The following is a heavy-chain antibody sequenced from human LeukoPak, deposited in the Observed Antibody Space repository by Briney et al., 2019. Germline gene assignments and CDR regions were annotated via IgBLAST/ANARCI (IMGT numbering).Heavy chain of an antibody. V-gene: IGHV4-34*01. CDR2: INHSGST. Sequence: SETLSLTCAVYGGSFSGYHWNWIRQPPGKGLEWIGEINHSGSTNYNPSLKSRVTISVDTSKNQFSLKLSSVTAADTAVYFCARNFPGVGCSGGSCYDYWGQGTLVTVSS. CDR1: GGSFSGYH. CDR3: ARNFPGVGCSGGSCYDY. J-gene: IGHJ4*02. D-gene: IGHD2-15*01.